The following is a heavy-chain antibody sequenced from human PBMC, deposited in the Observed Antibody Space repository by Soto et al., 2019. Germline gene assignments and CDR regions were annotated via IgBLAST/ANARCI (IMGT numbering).Heavy chain of an antibody. Sequence: GASVKVSCKASGYTFTSYAMHWVRQAPGQRLEWMGWINAGNGNTKYSQKFQGRVTITRDTSASTAYMELSSLRSEDTAVYYCARDRPPYGDSPSSPGGYDYWGQGTLVTVSS. D-gene: IGHD4-17*01. CDR2: INAGNGNT. J-gene: IGHJ4*02. CDR3: ARDRPPYGDSPSSPGGYDY. CDR1: GYTFTSYA. V-gene: IGHV1-3*01.